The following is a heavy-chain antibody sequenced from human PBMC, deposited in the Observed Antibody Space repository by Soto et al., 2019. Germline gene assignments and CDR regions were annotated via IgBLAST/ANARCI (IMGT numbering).Heavy chain of an antibody. J-gene: IGHJ6*02. CDR3: ASRAPAITKGYCYYYGMDV. CDR2: ISGSGGST. CDR1: GFTFSSYA. V-gene: IGHV3-23*01. Sequence: EVQLLESGGGLVQPGGSLRLSCAASGFTFSSYAMSWVRQAPGKGLEWVSAISGSGGSTYYADSVKGRFTISRDNSKNTLDLQMNRLEAEDTALYYCASRAPAITKGYCYYYGMDVWRQGTTVTVSS. D-gene: IGHD3-10*01.